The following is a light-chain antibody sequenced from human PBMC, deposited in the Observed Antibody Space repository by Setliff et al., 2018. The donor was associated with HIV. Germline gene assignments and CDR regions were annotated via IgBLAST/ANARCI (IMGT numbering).Light chain of an antibody. J-gene: IGLJ1*01. CDR1: SSDVGGYNY. V-gene: IGLV2-14*03. CDR2: DVS. CDR3: SSYTSSTTLPYV. Sequence: QSALTQPASVSGSPGQSITISCTGTSSDVGGYNYVSWYRRHPGKAPKLMIYDVSDRPSGVSNRFSGSKSGNTASLTISGLQAEDEADYYCSSYTSSTTLPYVFGTGTKVTVL.